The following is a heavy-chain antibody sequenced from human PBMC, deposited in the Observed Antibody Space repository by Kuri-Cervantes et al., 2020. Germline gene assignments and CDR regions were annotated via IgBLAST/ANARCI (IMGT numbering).Heavy chain of an antibody. J-gene: IGHJ4*02. CDR2: ISSSSSTI. CDR3: ARGRPGYSSGWYYFDY. V-gene: IGHV3-48*04. CDR1: GFTFSSYS. D-gene: IGHD6-19*01. Sequence: GESLKISCAASGFTFSSYSMNWVRQAPGKGLEWVSYISSSSSTIYYADSVKGRFTTSRDNAKNSLYLQMNSLRAEDTAVYYCARGRPGYSSGWYYFDYWGQGTLVTVSS.